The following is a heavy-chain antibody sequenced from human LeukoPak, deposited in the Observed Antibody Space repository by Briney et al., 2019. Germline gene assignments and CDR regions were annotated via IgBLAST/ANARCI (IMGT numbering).Heavy chain of an antibody. J-gene: IGHJ4*02. D-gene: IGHD2-15*01. CDR1: GLIFSKYW. Sequence: PGGSLRLSCAASGLIFSKYWMTWVRQAPGKGLEWVASIKLDGSEKYYLDSVKGRFTISRDNAKNSLYLQMNSLRAEDTAVYYCARLGYCSGGSCYNFVVGYWGQGTLVTVSS. CDR2: IKLDGSEK. V-gene: IGHV3-7*01. CDR3: ARLGYCSGGSCYNFVVGY.